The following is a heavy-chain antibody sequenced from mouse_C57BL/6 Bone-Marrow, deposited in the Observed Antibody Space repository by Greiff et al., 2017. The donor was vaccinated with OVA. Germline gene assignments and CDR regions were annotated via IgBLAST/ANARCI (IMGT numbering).Heavy chain of an antibody. J-gene: IGHJ1*03. CDR2: IYPGDGDT. V-gene: IGHV1-80*01. CDR3: ARGRYYGSSYGYFDV. CDR1: GYAFSSYW. Sequence: QVQLQQSGAELVKPGASVKISCKASGYAFSSYWMNWVKQRPGKGLEWIGQIYPGDGDTNYNGKFKGKATLTADKSSSTAYMQLSSLTSEDSAVYFCARGRYYGSSYGYFDVWGTGTTVTVSS. D-gene: IGHD1-1*01.